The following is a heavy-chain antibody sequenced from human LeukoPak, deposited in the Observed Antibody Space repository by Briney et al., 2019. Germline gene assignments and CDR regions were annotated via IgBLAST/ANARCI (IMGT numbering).Heavy chain of an antibody. CDR3: ARGHYSNYFRY. J-gene: IGHJ4*02. D-gene: IGHD4-11*01. CDR2: INHSGST. CDR1: GGSFSGYY. Sequence: PSETLSLTCAVYGGSFSGYYWSWIRQLPGKGLEWIGEINHSGSTNYNPSLKSRVTISVDTSKNQFSLKLSSVTAADTAVYYCARGHYSNYFRYWGQGTLVTVSS. V-gene: IGHV4-34*01.